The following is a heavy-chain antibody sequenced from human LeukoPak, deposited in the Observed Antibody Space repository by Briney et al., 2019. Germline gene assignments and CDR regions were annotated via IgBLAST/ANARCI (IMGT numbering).Heavy chain of an antibody. D-gene: IGHD3-3*01. CDR1: GYTFTSYA. Sequence: ASVKVSCKASGYTFTSYAMNWVRQAPGQGLEWMGWINTNTGNPTYAQGFTGRFVFSLDTSVSTAYLQISSLKAEDTAVYYCASPNYDFWSGYYNAGAFDIRGQGTMVTVS. CDR3: ASPNYDFWSGYYNAGAFDI. V-gene: IGHV7-4-1*02. J-gene: IGHJ3*02. CDR2: INTNTGNP.